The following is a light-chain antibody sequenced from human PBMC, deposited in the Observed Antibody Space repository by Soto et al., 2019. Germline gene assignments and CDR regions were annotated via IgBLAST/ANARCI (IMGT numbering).Light chain of an antibody. CDR1: QSISSW. Sequence: DIQMNQSPSTLSASVGDRVTITFRASQSISSWLAWYQQKPGKAPKLLIYNASSLESGVPSRFSGSGSGTEFTLTISSLQPDDFATYYCQQYNSYPSFGGGTKVEIK. CDR3: QQYNSYPS. J-gene: IGKJ4*01. V-gene: IGKV1-5*03. CDR2: NAS.